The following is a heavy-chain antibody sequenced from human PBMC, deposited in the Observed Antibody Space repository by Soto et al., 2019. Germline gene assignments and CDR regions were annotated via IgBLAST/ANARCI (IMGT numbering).Heavy chain of an antibody. V-gene: IGHV1-69*13. CDR3: ARGVKLGEPYYDNHARFDP. J-gene: IGHJ5*02. D-gene: IGHD3-9*01. CDR1: GGTFSSYA. CDR2: IIPIFGTA. Sequence: ASVKVSCKASGGTFSSYAISWVRQAPGQGLEWMGGIIPIFGTANYAQKFQGRVTITADESTSTAYMELSSLRSEDTAVYYCARGVKLGEPYYDNHARFDPWGQGTLVTVSS.